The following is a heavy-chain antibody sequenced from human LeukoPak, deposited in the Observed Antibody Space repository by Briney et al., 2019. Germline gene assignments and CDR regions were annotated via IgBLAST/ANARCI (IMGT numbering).Heavy chain of an antibody. CDR3: ATAGLGGVNNDDAFDI. CDR2: FDPEDGET. Sequence: ASVKVSCKVSGYTLTELSMHWVRQAPGKGLEWMGGFDPEDGETIYAQKFQGRVTMTEDTSTDTAYMELSSLRSEDTAVYYCATAGLGGVNNDDAFDIWGQGTMVTVSS. D-gene: IGHD3-3*01. CDR1: GYTLTELS. J-gene: IGHJ3*02. V-gene: IGHV1-24*01.